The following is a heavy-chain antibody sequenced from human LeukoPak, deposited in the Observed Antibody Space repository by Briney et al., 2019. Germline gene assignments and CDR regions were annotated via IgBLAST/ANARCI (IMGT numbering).Heavy chain of an antibody. CDR1: GGSISSSSYY. J-gene: IGHJ3*02. CDR3: ARDPFWSGPPGPPNAFDI. V-gene: IGHV4-39*07. CDR2: IHYSGST. Sequence: KPSETLSLTCTVSGGSISSSSYYWGWIRQPPGKGLEWIGRIHYSGSTYYNPSLKSRVTISVDTSKKQFSLKLSSVTAADTAVYYCARDPFWSGPPGPPNAFDIWGQGTMVTVSS. D-gene: IGHD3-3*01.